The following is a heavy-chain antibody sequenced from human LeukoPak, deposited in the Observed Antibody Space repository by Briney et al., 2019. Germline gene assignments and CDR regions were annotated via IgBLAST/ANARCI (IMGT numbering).Heavy chain of an antibody. J-gene: IGHJ4*02. CDR1: GFTFSSYA. Sequence: GGSLRLSCAASGFTFSSYAMHWVRQAPGKGLEWVAVISYDGSNKYYADSVKGRFTISRDNSKNTLYLQMNSLRAEDTAVYYCARVTIVLMVYAPFDYWGQGTLVTVSS. D-gene: IGHD2-8*01. CDR3: ARVTIVLMVYAPFDY. CDR2: ISYDGSNK. V-gene: IGHV3-30-3*01.